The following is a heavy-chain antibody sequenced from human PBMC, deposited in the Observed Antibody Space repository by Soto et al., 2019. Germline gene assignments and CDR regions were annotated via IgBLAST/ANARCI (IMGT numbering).Heavy chain of an antibody. CDR2: IEPSDSYI. V-gene: IGHV5-10-1*01. J-gene: IGHJ4*02. D-gene: IGHD1-1*01. CDR3: ARLRSLPPTIKFGNDFDY. Sequence: GESLKISCTASGYNFNNNWIGWVRQTPGKGLEWMGRIEPSDSYIDYSPSFKGHVTISSDKSIKTVYLQWSSLKASDTAMYYCARLRSLPPTIKFGNDFDYSGQGAMVTV. CDR1: GYNFNNNW.